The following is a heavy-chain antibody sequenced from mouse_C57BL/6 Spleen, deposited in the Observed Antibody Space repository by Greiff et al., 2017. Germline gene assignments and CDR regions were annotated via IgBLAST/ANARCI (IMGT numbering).Heavy chain of an antibody. CDR3: ASFVTPCSMDY. Sequence: EVQLVESGGGLVKPGGSLKLSCAASGFTFSDYGMHWVRQAPEKGLEWVAYISSGSSTIYYADTVKGRFTISRDNAKNTLYLQMTSLRSEDTAMYYCASFVTPCSMDYWGQGTSVTVSS. D-gene: IGHD2-13*01. CDR2: ISSGSSTI. V-gene: IGHV5-17*01. J-gene: IGHJ4*01. CDR1: GFTFSDYG.